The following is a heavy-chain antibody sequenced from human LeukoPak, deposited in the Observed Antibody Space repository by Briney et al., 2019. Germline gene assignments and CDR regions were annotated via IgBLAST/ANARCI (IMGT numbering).Heavy chain of an antibody. CDR1: GFIFSNFG. Sequence: GGSLRLSCAPSGFIFSNFGMHWVRQAPGKGLEWVSSISSSSSYIYYADSVKGRFTISRDNAKNSLYLQMNSLRAEDTAVYYCARDSREGFDYWGQGTLVTVSS. V-gene: IGHV3-21*01. CDR2: ISSSSSYI. CDR3: ARDSREGFDY. J-gene: IGHJ4*02. D-gene: IGHD5-24*01.